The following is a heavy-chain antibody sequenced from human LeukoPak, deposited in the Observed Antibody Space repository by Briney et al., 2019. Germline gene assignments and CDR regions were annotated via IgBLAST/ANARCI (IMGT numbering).Heavy chain of an antibody. Sequence: PSETLSLTCTVSGGSISSYYWSWIRQPPGKGLEWIGYIYYSGSTNYNPSLKSRVTISVDTSKNQFSLKLSSVTAADTAVYYCAREGYGSGSSDWGQGTLVTVSS. CDR1: GGSISSYY. CDR2: IYYSGST. V-gene: IGHV4-59*01. J-gene: IGHJ4*02. CDR3: AREGYGSGSSD. D-gene: IGHD3-10*01.